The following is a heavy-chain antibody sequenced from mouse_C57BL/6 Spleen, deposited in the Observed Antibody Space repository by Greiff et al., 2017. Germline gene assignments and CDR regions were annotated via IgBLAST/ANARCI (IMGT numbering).Heavy chain of an antibody. J-gene: IGHJ4*01. CDR3: ARRETMVTNYAMDY. D-gene: IGHD2-2*01. Sequence: QVQLQQPGAELVKPGASVTLSCKASGYTFTSYWMQWVKQRPGQGLEWIGEIDPSDSYTNYNQKFKGKATLTVDTSSSTAYMQLSSLTSEDSAVYYCARRETMVTNYAMDYWGQGTSGTVSS. CDR2: IDPSDSYT. V-gene: IGHV1-50*01. CDR1: GYTFTSYW.